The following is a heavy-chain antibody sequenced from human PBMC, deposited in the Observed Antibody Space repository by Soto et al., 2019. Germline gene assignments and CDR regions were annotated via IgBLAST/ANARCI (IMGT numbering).Heavy chain of an antibody. CDR1: GYSFTTYW. CDR2: IYPGDSDT. CDR3: ARVDVVTQDY. D-gene: IGHD2-21*02. J-gene: IGHJ4*02. Sequence: GESLKISCKGSGYSFTTYWIGWVRQMPGKGLEGMVIIYPGDSDTRYSPSFQGQVTISADKSINTTYLQWSSLKASDTAMYYCARVDVVTQDYWGQGTLVTVSS. V-gene: IGHV5-51*01.